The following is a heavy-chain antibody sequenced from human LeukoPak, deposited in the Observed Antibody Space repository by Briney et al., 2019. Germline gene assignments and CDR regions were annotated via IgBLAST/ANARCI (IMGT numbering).Heavy chain of an antibody. Sequence: TGGPLRLSCAVSGFTVSKTYMSWVRQAPGKGLEGVSIIYSGGNTYYADSVKGRFTISRDNSQNILFLQMNSLRAEDTAVYYCAKVRPSQIDYWGRGIVVTVSS. CDR1: GFTVSKTY. J-gene: IGHJ4*02. CDR2: IYSGGNT. V-gene: IGHV3-53*01. CDR3: AKVRPSQIDY.